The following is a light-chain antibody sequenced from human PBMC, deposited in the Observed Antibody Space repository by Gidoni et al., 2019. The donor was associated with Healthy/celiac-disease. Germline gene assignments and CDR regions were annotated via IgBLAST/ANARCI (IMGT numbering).Light chain of an antibody. V-gene: IGKV3-15*01. Sequence: EIVMTQSPATLSVSPGERATLSCRASQSVSSNLAWYQQKPGQGPRLLIYGASTRATGIPARLSGSGSGTEFTLTISSLQSEDFAVYYCQQYNNWLSITFGQGTRLEIK. J-gene: IGKJ5*01. CDR2: GAS. CDR1: QSVSSN. CDR3: QQYNNWLSIT.